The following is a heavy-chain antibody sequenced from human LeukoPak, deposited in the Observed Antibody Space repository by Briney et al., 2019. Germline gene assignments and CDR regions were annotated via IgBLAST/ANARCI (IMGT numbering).Heavy chain of an antibody. CDR3: ARERRQWLIRGTLDL. CDR2: ISFEGSKK. V-gene: IGHV3-30*04. J-gene: IGHJ3*01. Sequence: PGGSLRLSCVASGFTLSDSAVHWVRQSPGKGLEWVAVISFEGSKKYYGDSVKGRFTISRDRATQTLYLQLNSLRADDTAIYYCARERRQWLIRGTLDLWGQGTMVTVSS. CDR1: GFTLSDSA. D-gene: IGHD6-19*01.